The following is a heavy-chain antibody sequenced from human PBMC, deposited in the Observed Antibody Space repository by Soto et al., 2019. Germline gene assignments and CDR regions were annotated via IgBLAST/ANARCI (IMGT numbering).Heavy chain of an antibody. Sequence: EVQLLETGGDLVQPGGSLRLSCAASGFTFSKFVMRWVRQTPGKGLEWVSTITETGGDTYYTDSVKGRFTNSRDNSKNTLYLQMTSLRAEDTALYYCTKASPDRHHMDVWGQGTTVTVSS. CDR3: TKASPDRHHMDV. J-gene: IGHJ6*02. V-gene: IGHV3-23*01. CDR2: ITETGGDT. CDR1: GFTFSKFV.